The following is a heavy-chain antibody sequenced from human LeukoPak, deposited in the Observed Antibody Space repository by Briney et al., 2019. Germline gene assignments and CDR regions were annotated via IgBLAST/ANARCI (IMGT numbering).Heavy chain of an antibody. J-gene: IGHJ5*02. V-gene: IGHV1-2*02. Sequence: GASVKVSCKASGYTFTGYYMHWVRQAPGQGLEWMGWINPNSGGTNYAQKFQGRVTMTRDTSISTAYMELSRLRSDDTAVYYCARATDGDNPLNWFDPWGQGTLVTVSS. CDR2: INPNSGGT. CDR3: ARATDGDNPLNWFDP. CDR1: GYTFTGYY. D-gene: IGHD4-17*01.